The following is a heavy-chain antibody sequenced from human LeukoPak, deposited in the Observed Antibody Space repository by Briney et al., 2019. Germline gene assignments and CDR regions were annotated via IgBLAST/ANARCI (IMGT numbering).Heavy chain of an antibody. J-gene: IGHJ3*02. V-gene: IGHV4-39*07. CDR3: TKSDGYGLIRI. Sequence: SETLSLTCSVSGDSITGYYWGWIRQPPGKGLEWIGNIYYTGNTYYNSSLKNRITISLDTSKNQFSLKVISMTAAGTAAYYCTKSDGYGLIRICGRGTMVTVSS. CDR2: IYYTGNT. CDR1: GDSITGYY. D-gene: IGHD3-10*01.